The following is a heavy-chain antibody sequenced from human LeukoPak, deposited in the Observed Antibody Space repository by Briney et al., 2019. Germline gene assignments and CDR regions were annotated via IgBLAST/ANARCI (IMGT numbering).Heavy chain of an antibody. CDR2: IRSKAFGGTT. J-gene: IGHJ4*02. D-gene: IGHD2-21*02. CDR1: GFTYGDYA. V-gene: IGHV3-49*04. CDR3: TGREVATADY. Sequence: PGGSLRLSCTASGFTYGDYAMSWVRQAPGKGLEWVGFIRSKAFGGTTENAASVKGRFTISRDDSKSIAYLQMNSLKTEDTAVYYCTGREVATADYWGQGTLVTVSS.